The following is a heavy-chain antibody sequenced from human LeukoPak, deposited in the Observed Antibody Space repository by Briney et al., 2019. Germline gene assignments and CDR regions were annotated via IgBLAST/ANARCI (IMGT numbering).Heavy chain of an antibody. D-gene: IGHD1-26*01. CDR3: ARAKGERSLPLYYYYYGMDV. Sequence: SETLSLTCAVYGGSFSGYYWSWIRQPPGKGLEWIGEINHSGSTNYNPSLKSRVTISVDTSKNQFSLKLSSVTAADTAVYYCARAKGERSLPLYYYYYGMDVWGQGTTVTVSS. CDR1: GGSFSGYY. J-gene: IGHJ6*02. CDR2: INHSGST. V-gene: IGHV4-34*01.